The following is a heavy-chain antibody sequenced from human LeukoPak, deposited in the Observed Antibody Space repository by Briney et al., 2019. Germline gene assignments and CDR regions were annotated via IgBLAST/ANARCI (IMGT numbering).Heavy chain of an antibody. J-gene: IGHJ5*02. D-gene: IGHD5-18*01. Sequence: ASVKVSCKASGYTFTCYGISWVRQAPGQGLEWMGWISAYNGNTNYAQKLQGRVTMTTDTSTSTAYMELRSLRSDDTAVYYCAREGYSYGLNWFDPWGQGTLVTVSS. V-gene: IGHV1-18*01. CDR1: GYTFTCYG. CDR3: AREGYSYGLNWFDP. CDR2: ISAYNGNT.